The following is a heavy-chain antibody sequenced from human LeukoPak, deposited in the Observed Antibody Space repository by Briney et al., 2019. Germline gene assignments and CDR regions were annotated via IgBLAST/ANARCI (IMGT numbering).Heavy chain of an antibody. D-gene: IGHD1-26*01. Sequence: SETLSLTCAVYGGSFSGYYWSWIRQPPGKGLEWIGEINHSGSTNYNPSLKSRVTISVDTSKNQFSLKLSSVTAADTAVYYCARGVGTNWGQGTLSPSPQ. CDR3: ARGVGTN. CDR1: GGSFSGYY. J-gene: IGHJ4*02. CDR2: INHSGST. V-gene: IGHV4-34*01.